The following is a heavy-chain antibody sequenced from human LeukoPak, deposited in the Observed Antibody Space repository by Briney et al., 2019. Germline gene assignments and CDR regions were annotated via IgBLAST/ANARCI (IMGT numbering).Heavy chain of an antibody. Sequence: GGSLRLACVGSGFSFSSFAMTWVRQAPGKGLEWVSTIYGGGANTFYADSVKGRFTISRDDSKNMQFLQMDSLRPEDTAVYFCAKRITVAAGIYFDSWGQGTLVTVSS. CDR3: AKRITVAAGIYFDS. D-gene: IGHD6-19*01. J-gene: IGHJ4*02. CDR1: GFSFSSFA. CDR2: IYGGGANT. V-gene: IGHV3-23*01.